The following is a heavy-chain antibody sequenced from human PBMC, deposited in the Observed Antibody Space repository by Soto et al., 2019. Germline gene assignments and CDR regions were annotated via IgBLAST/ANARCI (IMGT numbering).Heavy chain of an antibody. Sequence: GGSLRLSCAASGFTFSTYSMNWVRQAPGKGLEWVSSISSSSTYIYYADSLRGRFTISRDNAKNSLYLQMNSLGAEDTAVYFCARDTDPAVVRGGNYYYYAMDVWGQGTTVAVSS. CDR3: ARDTDPAVVRGGNYYYYAMDV. CDR1: GFTFSTYS. V-gene: IGHV3-21*06. CDR2: ISSSSTYI. D-gene: IGHD2-2*01. J-gene: IGHJ6*02.